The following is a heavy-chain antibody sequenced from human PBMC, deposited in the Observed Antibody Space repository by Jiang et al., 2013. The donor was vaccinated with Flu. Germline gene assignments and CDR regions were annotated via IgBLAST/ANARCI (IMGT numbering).Heavy chain of an antibody. CDR3: ASLAVVGATRYYYGMDV. V-gene: IGHV4-39*07. CDR1: GGSISSSSYY. CDR2: IYYSGST. Sequence: GPGLVKPSGTLSLTCTVSGGSISSSSYYWGWIRQPPGKGLEWIGSIYYSGSTYYNPSLKSRVTISVDTSKNQFSLKLSSVTAADTAVYYCASLAVVGATRYYYGMDVWGQGTTVTVSS. D-gene: IGHD1-26*01. J-gene: IGHJ6*02.